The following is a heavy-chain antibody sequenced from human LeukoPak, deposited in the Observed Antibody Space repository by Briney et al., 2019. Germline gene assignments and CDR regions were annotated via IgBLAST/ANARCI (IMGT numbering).Heavy chain of an antibody. CDR3: VKAILFGSVSYYAD. J-gene: IGHJ4*02. CDR1: GFTFSNFP. V-gene: IGHV3-64D*09. D-gene: IGHD3-22*01. CDR2: VSSDGGST. Sequence: PGGSLRLSRSASGFTFSNFPMHWVRQAPGKGLEYVSPVSSDGGSTYYADSVRGRFTISRDNSKNTLSLQMGSLRAEDTAVYYCVKAILFGSVSYYADWGQGTLVTVSS.